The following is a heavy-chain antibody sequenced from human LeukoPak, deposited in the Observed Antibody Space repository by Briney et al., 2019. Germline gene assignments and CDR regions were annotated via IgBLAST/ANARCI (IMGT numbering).Heavy chain of an antibody. CDR3: ARDNTGYDGIDY. Sequence: GASVKVSCKASGYTFTSNYIHWVRQAPGQGLEWMGMIYPRDGSTSYAQKFQGRVTVTRDTSTSTVYMELSSLRSEDTAVYYCARDNTGYDGIDYWGQGTLVTVSS. CDR2: IYPRDGST. CDR1: GYTFTSNY. J-gene: IGHJ4*02. D-gene: IGHD5-12*01. V-gene: IGHV1-46*01.